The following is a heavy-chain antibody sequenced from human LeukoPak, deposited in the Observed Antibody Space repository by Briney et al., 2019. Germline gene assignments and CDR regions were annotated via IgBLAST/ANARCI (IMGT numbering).Heavy chain of an antibody. J-gene: IGHJ5*02. D-gene: IGHD2-2*01. Sequence: SGTLSLTCAVSGGSISSSNWWSWVRQPPGKGLEWIGEIYHSGSTNYNPSLKSRVTISVDTSKNQFSLKLSSVTAADTAVYYCANKIGVPAATGWFDPWGQGTLVTVSS. CDR2: IYHSGST. V-gene: IGHV4-4*02. CDR1: GGSISSSNW. CDR3: ANKIGVPAATGWFDP.